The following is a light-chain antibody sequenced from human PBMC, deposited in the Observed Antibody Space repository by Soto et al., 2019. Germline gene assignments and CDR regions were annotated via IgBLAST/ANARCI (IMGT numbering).Light chain of an antibody. V-gene: IGLV2-11*01. CDR1: SSDFGGYNY. CDR2: DVS. CDR3: TSSTTGSLYV. Sequence: QSALTQPRSVSGSPGQSVTISCTGTSSDFGGYNYVSWYQHHPGKAPKLMIYDVSERPSGVPDRFSGSKSGNTASLTISGLQAEDEADYFCTSSTTGSLYVFGTGTKVPVL. J-gene: IGLJ1*01.